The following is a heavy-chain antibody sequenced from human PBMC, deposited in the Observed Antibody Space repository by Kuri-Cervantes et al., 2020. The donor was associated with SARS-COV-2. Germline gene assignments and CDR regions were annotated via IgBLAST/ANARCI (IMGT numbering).Heavy chain of an antibody. V-gene: IGHV1-69*05. CDR1: GGTFSSYA. J-gene: IGHJ4*02. D-gene: IGHD4-11*01. CDR2: IIPIFGTA. CDR3: ARVGIYDYSNHRPFDY. Sequence: SVKVSCKASGGTFSSYAISWVRQAPGQGLEWMGGIIPIFGTANYAQKFQGRVTITTDESTSTAYMELSSLRSEDTAVYYCARVGIYDYSNHRPFDYWGQGTLVTVSS.